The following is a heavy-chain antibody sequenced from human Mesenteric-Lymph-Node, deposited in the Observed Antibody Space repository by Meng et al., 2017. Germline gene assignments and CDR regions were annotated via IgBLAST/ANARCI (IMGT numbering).Heavy chain of an antibody. D-gene: IGHD4-17*01. V-gene: IGHV3-21*04. CDR2: ISSTSSYI. Sequence: GESLKISCAASGFTFTTYAMNWVRQAPGKGLEWVSSISSTSSYIFYADSVKGRFTISRDNARNSLYLQMNRLRPEDTALYYCAKDSQDGDSLFYYFEYWGQGTLVTVSS. CDR1: GFTFTTYA. J-gene: IGHJ4*02. CDR3: AKDSQDGDSLFYYFEY.